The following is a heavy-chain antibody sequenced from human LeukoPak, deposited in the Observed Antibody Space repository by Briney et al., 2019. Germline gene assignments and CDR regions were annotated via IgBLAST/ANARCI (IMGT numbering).Heavy chain of an antibody. CDR2: IIPILGIA. V-gene: IGHV1-69*04. Sequence: SVKVSCKASGGTFSSYAISWVRQAPGQGLEWMGRIIPILGIANYAQKFQGRVTITADKSTSTAYMELSSLRSEDTAVYYCAGWGIVCTRTLGVSLDYWGQGTLVTVSS. J-gene: IGHJ4*02. D-gene: IGHD1-26*01. CDR3: AGWGIVCTRTLGVSLDY. CDR1: GGTFSSYA.